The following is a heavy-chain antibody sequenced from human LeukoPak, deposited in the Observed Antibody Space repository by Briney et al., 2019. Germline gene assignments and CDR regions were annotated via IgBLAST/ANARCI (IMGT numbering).Heavy chain of an antibody. CDR1: GFTVSSAY. D-gene: IGHD1-7*01. J-gene: IGHJ4*02. Sequence: GGSLRLSCAASGFTVSSAYMTWVRQASGKGLEWVSVIYIGGSTYYADSVKGRFTISRDNSKDMVYLQMNSLRAEDTAVYYSAKPKHKWNYSADWGQGTLVIVSS. V-gene: IGHV3-53*01. CDR2: IYIGGST. CDR3: AKPKHKWNYSAD.